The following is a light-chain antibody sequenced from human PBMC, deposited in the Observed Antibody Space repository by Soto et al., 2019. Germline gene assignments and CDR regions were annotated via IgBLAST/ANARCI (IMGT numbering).Light chain of an antibody. CDR3: QSYDISLHNYV. CDR2: VDN. CDR1: ASNIGAPSA. V-gene: IGLV1-40*01. Sequence: QSVLTQPPSASGAPGKRVSISCTGSASNIGAPSAVHCYQHLPGTAPKLLIYVDNNRPSGVPDRFSGSKSGTSASLAXTRLQAEDEADYYCQSYDISLHNYVFGTGTKVTV. J-gene: IGLJ1*01.